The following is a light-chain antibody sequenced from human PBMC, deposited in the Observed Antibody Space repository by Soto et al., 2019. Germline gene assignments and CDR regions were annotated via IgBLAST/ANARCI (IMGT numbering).Light chain of an antibody. CDR1: QSISSSY. J-gene: IGKJ1*01. Sequence: IVMTQSPATLSVSPGERATLSCRASQSISSSYLAWYQQRPGQAPRLLISGASTRATGIPARFSGSGSGTEFTLTISSLQSEDFGVYYCHQYNNLWTFGQGTKVDIK. CDR3: HQYNNLWT. CDR2: GAS. V-gene: IGKV3-15*01.